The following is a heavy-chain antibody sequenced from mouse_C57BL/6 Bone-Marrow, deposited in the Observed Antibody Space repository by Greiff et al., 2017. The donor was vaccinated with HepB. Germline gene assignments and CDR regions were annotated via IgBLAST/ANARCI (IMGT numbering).Heavy chain of an antibody. CDR2: INPGSGGT. CDR1: GYAFTNYL. CDR3: ARRWLLLHFDY. V-gene: IGHV1-54*01. J-gene: IGHJ2*01. D-gene: IGHD2-3*01. Sequence: VQLQQSGAELVRPGTSVKVSCKASGYAFTNYLIEWVKQRPGQGLEWIGVINPGSGGTNYNEKFKGKATLTADKSSSTAYMQLSSLTYEDSAVYFCARRWLLLHFDYWGQGTTLTVSS.